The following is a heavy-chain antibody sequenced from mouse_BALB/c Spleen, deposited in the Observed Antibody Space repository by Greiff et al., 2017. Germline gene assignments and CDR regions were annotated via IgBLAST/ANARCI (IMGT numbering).Heavy chain of an antibody. Sequence: VQLQQSGAELVKPGASVKLSCTASGFNIKDTYMHWVKQRPEQGLEWIGRIDPANGNTKYDPKFQGKATITADTSSNTAYLQLSSLTSEDTAVYYCASLITTVVDYFDYWGQGTTLTVSS. CDR2: IDPANGNT. D-gene: IGHD1-1*01. CDR3: ASLITTVVDYFDY. J-gene: IGHJ2*01. V-gene: IGHV14-3*02. CDR1: GFNIKDTY.